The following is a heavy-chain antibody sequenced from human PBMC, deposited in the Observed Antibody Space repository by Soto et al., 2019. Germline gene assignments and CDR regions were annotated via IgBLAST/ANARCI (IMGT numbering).Heavy chain of an antibody. CDR1: GFTFSDYY. J-gene: IGHJ6*03. V-gene: IGHV3-11*01. CDR2: ISSSGSTI. Sequence: GGSLRLSCAASGFTFSDYYMSWIRQAPGKGLEWVSYISSSGSTIYYADSVKGRFTISRDNAKNSLYLQMNSLRAEDTAVYYCARDTMVRGVIIGYYYYYMDVWGKGTTVTVSS. CDR3: ARDTMVRGVIIGYYYYYMDV. D-gene: IGHD3-10*01.